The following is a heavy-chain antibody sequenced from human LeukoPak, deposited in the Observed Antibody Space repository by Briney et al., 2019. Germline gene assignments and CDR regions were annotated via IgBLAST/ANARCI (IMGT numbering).Heavy chain of an antibody. CDR3: AREGYGGKGLD. D-gene: IGHD4-23*01. V-gene: IGHV3-21*01. J-gene: IGHJ4*02. CDR2: ISSSSSYK. CDR1: GFTFSSYS. Sequence: PGGSLRLSCAASGFTFSSYSMNWVRQAPGKGLEWVSSISSSSSYKYYADSVKGRFTISRDNAKNSLYLQMNSLRAEDTAVYYCAREGYGGKGLDWGQGTLVTVSS.